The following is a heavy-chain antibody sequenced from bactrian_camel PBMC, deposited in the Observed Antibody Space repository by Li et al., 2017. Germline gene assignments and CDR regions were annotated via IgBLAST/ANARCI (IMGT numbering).Heavy chain of an antibody. Sequence: HVQLVESGGGSSQAGGSLRLTCSAAGVTYTTYCMGWFRQDPGKEREGVCGVDSYGATSYADSVKGRFTLSRDNADNTVYLQMNDLMPEDTAMYYCAASASEKGLLCRLLAPIPDSYWGQGTQVTVS. CDR3: AASASEKGLLCRLLAPIPDSY. CDR2: VDSYGAT. J-gene: IGHJ4*01. D-gene: IGHD3*01. CDR1: GVTYTTYC. V-gene: IGHV3S9*01.